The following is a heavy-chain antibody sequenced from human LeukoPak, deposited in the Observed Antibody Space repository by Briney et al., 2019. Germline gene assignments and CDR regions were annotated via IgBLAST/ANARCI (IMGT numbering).Heavy chain of an antibody. Sequence: GGSLRLSCAASGFTFINYWMSWVRQAPGKGLEWVANMKQDGSVKYYVDSMKGRFTISRDNAKNSLYLQMSGLRAEDTAVYFCARIGYSSSSFDYWGQGVLVTVHS. D-gene: IGHD6-6*01. V-gene: IGHV3-7*03. CDR2: MKQDGSVK. CDR3: ARIGYSSSSFDY. J-gene: IGHJ4*02. CDR1: GFTFINYW.